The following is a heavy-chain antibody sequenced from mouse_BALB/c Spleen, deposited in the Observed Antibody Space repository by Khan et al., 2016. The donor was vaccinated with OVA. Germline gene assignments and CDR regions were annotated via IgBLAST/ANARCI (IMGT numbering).Heavy chain of an antibody. J-gene: IGHJ2*03. CDR2: ISGDSSTI. V-gene: IGHV5-17*02. CDR3: ATSYFYGYYFDY. CDR1: GFTFSSYG. D-gene: IGHD1-1*01. Sequence: EVKLVESGGGLVQPGGSRKLSCATSGFTFSSYGIHWVRQAPEKGLEWVAYISGDSSTIYYADTVKGRFTISRDNPKNTLFLRMTSLRSEDTAMYYCATSYFYGYYFDYWGQGTSLTVSS.